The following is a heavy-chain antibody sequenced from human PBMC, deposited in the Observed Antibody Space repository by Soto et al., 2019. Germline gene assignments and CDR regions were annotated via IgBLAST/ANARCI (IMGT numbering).Heavy chain of an antibody. D-gene: IGHD1-26*01. V-gene: IGHV3-30-3*01. CDR1: GFMCSSYA. CDR2: KTYDGSNK. J-gene: IGHJ4*02. CDR3: ARAGGLLVDY. Sequence: QVQLVESGGGVVQPGRSLSLSCAASGFMCSSYAMHWVRQAPSKGLEWVAVKTYDGSNKYYADSVKGRFTISRDNSKNTLYLQMNSLRAEDTAVYYCARAGGLLVDYWGQGTLVTVSS.